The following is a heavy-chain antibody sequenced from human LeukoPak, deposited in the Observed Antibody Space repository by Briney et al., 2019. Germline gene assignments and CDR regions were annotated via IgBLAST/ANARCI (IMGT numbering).Heavy chain of an antibody. CDR1: GFTFSNAW. Sequence: IPGGSLRLSCAASGFTFSNAWMSWVRQAPGKGLEWVGRIKSKTDGGTTDYAAPVKGRFTISRDDSKNTLYLQMNSLKTEDTAVYYCTTDPYYYDSSGYSNPPWGQGTLVTVSS. CDR2: IKSKTDGGTT. V-gene: IGHV3-15*01. CDR3: TTDPYYYDSSGYSNPP. D-gene: IGHD3-22*01. J-gene: IGHJ5*02.